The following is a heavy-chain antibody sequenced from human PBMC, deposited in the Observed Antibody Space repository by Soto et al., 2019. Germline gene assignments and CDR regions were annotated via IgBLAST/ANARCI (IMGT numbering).Heavy chain of an antibody. J-gene: IGHJ4*02. D-gene: IGHD3-22*01. V-gene: IGHV3-11*06. Sequence: GGSLRLSCAASGFTFSDYYMSWIRQAPGKGLEWVSYISSSSSYTNYADSVKGRFTISRDNAKNSLYLQMDSLRAEDTAVYYCARVPHDSSGYYDYWGQGTLVTSPQ. CDR1: GFTFSDYY. CDR2: ISSSSSYT. CDR3: ARVPHDSSGYYDY.